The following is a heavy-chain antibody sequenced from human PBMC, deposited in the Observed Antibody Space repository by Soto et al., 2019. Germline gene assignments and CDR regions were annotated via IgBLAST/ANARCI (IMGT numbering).Heavy chain of an antibody. CDR1: GFTFSGSA. Sequence: GGSLRLSCAASGFTFSGSAMHWVRQASGKGLEWVGRIRSKANSYATAYAASVKGRFTISRDDSKNTAYLQMNSLKTEDTAVYYCTSFSSGWYSPDAFDIWGQGTMVIVSS. V-gene: IGHV3-73*01. J-gene: IGHJ3*02. CDR2: IRSKANSYAT. CDR3: TSFSSGWYSPDAFDI. D-gene: IGHD6-19*01.